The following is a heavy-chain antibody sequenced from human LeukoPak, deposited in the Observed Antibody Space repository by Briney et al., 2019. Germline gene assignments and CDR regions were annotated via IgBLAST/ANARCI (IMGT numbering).Heavy chain of an antibody. CDR1: GFTVSSNY. V-gene: IGHV3-66*01. CDR2: MFSGGTT. D-gene: IGHD1-14*01. CDR3: VKDPEG. J-gene: IGHJ4*02. Sequence: PGGSLRLSCAASGFTVSSNYMSWVRQAPGKGLEWVSVMFSGGTTYYAGSVKGRFTISRDNSKNTLYLQMSSLRAEDTAVYYCVKDPEGWGQGTLVTVSS.